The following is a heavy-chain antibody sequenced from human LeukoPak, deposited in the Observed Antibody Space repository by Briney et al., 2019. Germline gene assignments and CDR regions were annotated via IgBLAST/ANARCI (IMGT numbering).Heavy chain of an antibody. Sequence: GGSLRLSCAASGFSVSSYYMSWVRQAPGKGLEWVSVIYSGGKTYYADSVKGRFTISRDNSKNTVYLQMNSLRAEDTAMYYCARVVDAFHIMSWGQGTMVTVSS. V-gene: IGHV3-53*01. J-gene: IGHJ3*01. CDR1: GFSVSSYY. D-gene: IGHD3-16*01. CDR2: IYSGGKT. CDR3: ARVVDAFHIMS.